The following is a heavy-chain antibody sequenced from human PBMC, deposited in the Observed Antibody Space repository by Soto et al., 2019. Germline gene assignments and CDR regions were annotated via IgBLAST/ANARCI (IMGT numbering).Heavy chain of an antibody. CDR1: GGTFSSYA. CDR3: AAVLRFLEWLHPFYGMDV. V-gene: IGHV1-69*13. CDR2: IIPIFGTA. D-gene: IGHD3-3*01. Sequence: ASGKVSCKASGGTFSSYAISSVLQAPGQGNEWMGGIIPIFGTANYAQKFQGRVTITADESTSTDYMELSSLRSEDTAVYYCAAVLRFLEWLHPFYGMDVWGQGTTVTVSS. J-gene: IGHJ6*02.